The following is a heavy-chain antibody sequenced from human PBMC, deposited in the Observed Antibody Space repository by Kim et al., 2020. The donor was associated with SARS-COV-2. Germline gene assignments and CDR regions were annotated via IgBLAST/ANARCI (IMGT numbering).Heavy chain of an antibody. CDR3: AKDLTGRGDAFDI. Sequence: YADSVKGRFTISRDNSKNTLYLQMNSLRAEDTAVYYCAKDLTGRGDAFDIWGQGTMVTVSS. V-gene: IGHV3-23*01. D-gene: IGHD3-10*01. J-gene: IGHJ3*02.